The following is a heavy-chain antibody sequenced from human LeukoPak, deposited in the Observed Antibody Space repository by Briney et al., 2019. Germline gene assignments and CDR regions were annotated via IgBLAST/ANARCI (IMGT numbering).Heavy chain of an antibody. J-gene: IGHJ4*02. Sequence: GGSLRLSCSASGFIFSDFYMNWLRQAPGKGLVWVSRIKSDGTSTSYADSVKGRFTISRDNAKNTLYLQMNSLRAEDTAVYYCTREGDSGSYFYYFDYWGQGTLVTVSS. CDR3: TREGDSGSYFYYFDY. V-gene: IGHV3-74*01. CDR1: GFIFSDFY. D-gene: IGHD1-26*01. CDR2: IKSDGTST.